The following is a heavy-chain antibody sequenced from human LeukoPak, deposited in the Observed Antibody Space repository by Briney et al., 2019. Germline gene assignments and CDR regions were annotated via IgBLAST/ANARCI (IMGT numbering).Heavy chain of an antibody. J-gene: IGHJ6*03. CDR2: INPNSGGT. CDR1: GYTFTGYY. V-gene: IGHV1-2*06. D-gene: IGHD3-10*01. CDR3: AREYGNYYYYMDV. Sequence: ASVKVSCKASGYTFTGYYMHWVRQAPGQGLEWRGRINPNSGGTNYAQKFQGRVTMTRDTSISTAYMELSRLRSDDTAVYYCAREYGNYYYYMDVWGKGTTVTVSS.